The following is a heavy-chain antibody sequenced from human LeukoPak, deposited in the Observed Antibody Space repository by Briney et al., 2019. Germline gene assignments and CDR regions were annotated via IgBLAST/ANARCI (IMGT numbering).Heavy chain of an antibody. D-gene: IGHD1-26*01. J-gene: IGHJ4*02. CDR3: AKDNVVGAILFDY. V-gene: IGHV3-7*01. CDR1: GFTFTSYW. CDR2: IKRYGSDK. Sequence: PGGSLRLYCAASGFTFTSYWMSWVSQAPGKGIEWVANIKRYGSDKYYVDSVKGRFTISRDNAKNSVYLQMNSLRAEDTAVYYCAKDNVVGAILFDYWRQGTLVTVSS.